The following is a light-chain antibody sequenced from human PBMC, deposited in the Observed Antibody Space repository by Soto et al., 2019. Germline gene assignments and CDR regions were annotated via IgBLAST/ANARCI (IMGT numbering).Light chain of an antibody. CDR3: SSFTGAGTI. V-gene: IGLV2-8*01. CDR2: EVT. J-gene: IGLJ1*01. CDR1: SSDVGGYNY. Sequence: QSVLTQPPSASGSPGQSVTISCTGTSSDVGGYNYVSWYQQHPGKAPKLVIYEVTKRPSGVPDRFSGSKSGNTASLTVSGLQAEDEADYYCSSFTGAGTIFGTGTKVTVL.